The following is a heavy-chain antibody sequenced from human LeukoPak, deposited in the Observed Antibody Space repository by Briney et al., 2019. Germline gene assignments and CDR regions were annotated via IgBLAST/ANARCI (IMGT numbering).Heavy chain of an antibody. CDR3: ARVPPTVGSSDF. Sequence: GGSLRLSCAASGFTFSSYDMHWVRQATGKGLEWVSAIGTAGDTYYPGSVKGRFTISRENAKNSLYLQMNSLRAGDTAVYYCARVPPTVGSSDFWGQGTMVTVSS. CDR1: GFTFSSYD. J-gene: IGHJ3*01. V-gene: IGHV3-13*01. CDR2: IGTAGDT. D-gene: IGHD5/OR15-5a*01.